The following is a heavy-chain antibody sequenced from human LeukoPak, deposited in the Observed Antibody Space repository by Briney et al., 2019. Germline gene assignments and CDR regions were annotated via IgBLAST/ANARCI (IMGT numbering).Heavy chain of an antibody. V-gene: IGHV5-51*01. D-gene: IGHD1-26*01. Sequence: GESLKISCKGSGYSFTNYWIGWVRQMPGKGLKWMGIIYPGDSDARYSPSFQGQVTISADKSISTAYLQWSSLRASDTAMYYCARRRDLYSGSYYPFDYWGQGTLVTVSS. J-gene: IGHJ4*02. CDR1: GYSFTNYW. CDR3: ARRRDLYSGSYYPFDY. CDR2: IYPGDSDA.